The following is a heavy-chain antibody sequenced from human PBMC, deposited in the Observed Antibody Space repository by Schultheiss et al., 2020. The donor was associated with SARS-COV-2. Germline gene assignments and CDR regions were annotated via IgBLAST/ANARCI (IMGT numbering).Heavy chain of an antibody. J-gene: IGHJ6*03. CDR1: GFTFSSYS. Sequence: GGSLRLSCAASGFTFSSYSMNWVRQAPGKGLEWVSAISGSGSTIYYADSVKGRFTISRDNAKNSLYLQMNSLRAEDTAVYYCARDGQLAAAGKGYYYYYMDVWGKGTTVTVSS. D-gene: IGHD6-13*01. V-gene: IGHV3-48*04. CDR3: ARDGQLAAAGKGYYYYYMDV. CDR2: ISGSGSTI.